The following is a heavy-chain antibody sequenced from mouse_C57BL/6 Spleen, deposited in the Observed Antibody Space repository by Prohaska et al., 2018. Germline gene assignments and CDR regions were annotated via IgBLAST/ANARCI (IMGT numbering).Heavy chain of an antibody. Sequence: EVKLEESGGGLVQPGGSMKLSCVASGFTFSNYWMNWVRQSPEKGLEWCAQIRLKSENYATHYAESVKGRFTISRDDSKSRVYVQMNNLRAEDTGIYYCTGPGSSLGDWGQGTTLTVSS. D-gene: IGHD1-1*01. CDR3: TGPGSSLGD. CDR1: GFTFSNYW. J-gene: IGHJ2*01. CDR2: IRLKSENYAT. V-gene: IGHV6-3*01.